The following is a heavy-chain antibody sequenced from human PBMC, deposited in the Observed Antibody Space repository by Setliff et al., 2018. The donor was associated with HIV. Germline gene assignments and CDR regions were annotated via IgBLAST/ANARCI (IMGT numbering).Heavy chain of an antibody. Sequence: AASVKVSCKTSGFAFTSYDINWVRQAAGQGLEWMGWMNPNSGNTGYAQKFQGRVTMTRNTPISTAYIDLSSLRSEDTAVYYCARGKVLRGNILYYWGQGTLVTVSS. CDR2: MNPNSGNT. D-gene: IGHD2-8*01. V-gene: IGHV1-8*02. CDR3: ARGKVLRGNILYY. CDR1: GFAFTSYD. J-gene: IGHJ4*02.